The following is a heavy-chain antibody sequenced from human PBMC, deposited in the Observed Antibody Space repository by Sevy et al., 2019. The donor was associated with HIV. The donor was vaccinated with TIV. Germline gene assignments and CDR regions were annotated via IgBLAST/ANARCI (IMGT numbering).Heavy chain of an antibody. Sequence: SETLSLTCTVSGGSLDIFGWTWVRQPPGRGLEWIGYACYNGGTNYNPSLKNRITLPVGTSARQFSLHLNSVTAADTAIYYCARDNWGLIDYWGQGILVTVSS. D-gene: IGHD7-27*01. V-gene: IGHV4-59*01. CDR3: ARDNWGLIDY. CDR1: GGSLDIFG. J-gene: IGHJ4*02. CDR2: ACYNGGT.